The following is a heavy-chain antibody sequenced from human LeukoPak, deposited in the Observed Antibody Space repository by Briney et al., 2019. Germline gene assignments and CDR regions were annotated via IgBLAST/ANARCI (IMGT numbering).Heavy chain of an antibody. V-gene: IGHV1-2*06. D-gene: IGHD3-9*01. Sequence: GASVKVSCKASGYTFTGYHMHWVRQAPGQGLEWMGRINPNSGDTNYAQKFQGRVTMTEDTSTDTAYMELSSLRSEDTAVYYCASGDDWLLYSLSYWGQGTLVTVSS. CDR1: GYTFTGYH. CDR3: ASGDDWLLYSLSY. CDR2: INPNSGDT. J-gene: IGHJ4*02.